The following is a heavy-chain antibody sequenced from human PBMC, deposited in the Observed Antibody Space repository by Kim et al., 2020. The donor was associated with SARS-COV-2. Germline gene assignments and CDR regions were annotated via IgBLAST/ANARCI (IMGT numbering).Heavy chain of an antibody. Sequence: GGSLRLSCAASGFTFSSYAMSWVRQAPGKGLEWVSAISGSGGSTYYADSVKGRFTISRDNTKNTLYLQMNSLRAEDTAVYYCAKGDVVRGYSDWGQGTLVTVSS. CDR2: ISGSGGST. CDR1: GFTFSSYA. CDR3: AKGDVVRGYSD. D-gene: IGHD3-10*01. J-gene: IGHJ4*02. V-gene: IGHV3-23*01.